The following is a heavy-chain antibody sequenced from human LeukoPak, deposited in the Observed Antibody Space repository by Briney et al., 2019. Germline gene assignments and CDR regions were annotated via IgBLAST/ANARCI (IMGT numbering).Heavy chain of an antibody. Sequence: GSLRLSCAASGFTFSNYAMSWVRQAPGKGLEWVSGITARADSTYYADSVKGRFTVSRDNSKNTVYLQVNSLRTEDTAVYYCAKWGSGYYFDYWGQGTLVTVPS. V-gene: IGHV3-23*01. CDR2: ITARADST. D-gene: IGHD3-16*01. CDR1: GFTFSNYA. J-gene: IGHJ4*02. CDR3: AKWGSGYYFDY.